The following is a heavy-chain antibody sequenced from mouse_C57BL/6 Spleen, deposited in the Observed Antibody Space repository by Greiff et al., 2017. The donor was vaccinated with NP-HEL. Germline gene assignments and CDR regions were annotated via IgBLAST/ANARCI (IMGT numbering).Heavy chain of an antibody. D-gene: IGHD1-1*01. V-gene: IGHV3-6*01. J-gene: IGHJ3*01. CDR1: GYSITSGYY. CDR2: ISYDGSN. Sequence: DVQLQESGPGLVKPSQSLSLTCSVTGYSITSGYYWNWIRQFPGNKLEWMGYISYDGSNNYNPSLKNRISITRDTSKNQFFLKLNSVTTEDTATYYCARETYYGSSYVGFAYWGQVTLVTVSA. CDR3: ARETYYGSSYVGFAY.